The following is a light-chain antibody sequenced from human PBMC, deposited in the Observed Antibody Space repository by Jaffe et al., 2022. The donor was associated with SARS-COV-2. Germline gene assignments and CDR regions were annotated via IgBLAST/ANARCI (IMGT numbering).Light chain of an antibody. J-gene: IGLJ3*02. CDR3: QSADSSGTYRV. CDR2: KDS. V-gene: IGLV3-25*03. Sequence: SYELTQPPSVSVSPGQTARITCSGDALPNQYAYWYRQKPGQAPVLVMYKDSERPSGIPERFSGSSSGTTVTLSISGVQAEDEADYYCQSADSSGTYRVFGGGTKLTVL. CDR1: ALPNQY.